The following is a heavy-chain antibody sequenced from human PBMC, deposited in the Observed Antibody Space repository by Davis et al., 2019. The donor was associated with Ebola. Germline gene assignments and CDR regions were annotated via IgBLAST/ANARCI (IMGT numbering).Heavy chain of an antibody. Sequence: MPGGSLRLSCAVYGGSFSGYYWSWIRQPPGKGLEWIGKLNHSGSTNYNPSLKSRVTISVDTSKNQFSLKLSSVTAADTAVYYCARGIWSGRTYYYYYYMDVWGKGTTVTVSS. CDR2: LNHSGST. CDR1: GGSFSGYY. D-gene: IGHD3-3*01. V-gene: IGHV4-34*01. J-gene: IGHJ6*03. CDR3: ARGIWSGRTYYYYYYMDV.